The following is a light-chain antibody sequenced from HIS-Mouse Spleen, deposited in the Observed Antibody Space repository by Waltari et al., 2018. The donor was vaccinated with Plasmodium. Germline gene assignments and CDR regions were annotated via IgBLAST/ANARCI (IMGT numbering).Light chain of an antibody. J-gene: IGKJ3*01. Sequence: EIVMTQSPATLSVSPGERATLSCRASQSVSSNLAWSQQKPGQAPRLLSYGASTRATGIPARFSGSGSGTEFTLTISSLQSEDFAVYYWQQYNNWSFTFGPGTKVDIK. V-gene: IGKV3-15*01. CDR3: QQYNNWSFT. CDR2: GAS. CDR1: QSVSSN.